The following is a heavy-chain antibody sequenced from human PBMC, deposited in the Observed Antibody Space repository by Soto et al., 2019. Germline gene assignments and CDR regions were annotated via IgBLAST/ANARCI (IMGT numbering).Heavy chain of an antibody. Sequence: ASVKVSCKASGYTFRNYYIHWVRQAPGQGLEWMGLINPSGGATSYSQRFQGRVTITKDSSTSTVYMELSSLGSEDTAVYYCGRAFDRSGLYWGQGTLVTVSS. CDR3: GRAFDRSGLY. CDR1: GYTFRNYY. D-gene: IGHD3-22*01. V-gene: IGHV1-46*01. J-gene: IGHJ4*02. CDR2: INPSGGAT.